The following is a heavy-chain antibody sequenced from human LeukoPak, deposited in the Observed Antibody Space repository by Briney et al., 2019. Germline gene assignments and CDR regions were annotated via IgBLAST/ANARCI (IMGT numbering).Heavy chain of an antibody. D-gene: IGHD2-2*01. CDR2: INPNSGGT. Sequence: ASVNVSCKASGYTFTGYYMHWVRQAPGQGLEWMGRINPNSGGTNYAQKFQGRVTMTRDTSISTAYMELSRLRSDDTAVYYCARFSDIVVVPAAMGPHDYWGQGTLVTVSS. CDR1: GYTFTGYY. V-gene: IGHV1-2*06. CDR3: ARFSDIVVVPAAMGPHDY. J-gene: IGHJ4*02.